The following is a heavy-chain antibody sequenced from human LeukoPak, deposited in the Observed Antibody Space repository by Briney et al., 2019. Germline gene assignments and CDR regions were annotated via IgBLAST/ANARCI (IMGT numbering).Heavy chain of an antibody. CDR3: ARDNGVVHGVYYMDV. V-gene: IGHV3-7*01. CDR2: IKQDGSEK. D-gene: IGHD3-3*01. Sequence: GSLRLSCAASGVTFSNHLMAWVRQAPGKGPEWVAHIKQDGSEKLYVNSVRGRFTISRDNAKMSLFLQMNSLRAEDTAVYYCARDNGVVHGVYYMDVWGKGTTVTVS. J-gene: IGHJ6*03. CDR1: GVTFSNHL.